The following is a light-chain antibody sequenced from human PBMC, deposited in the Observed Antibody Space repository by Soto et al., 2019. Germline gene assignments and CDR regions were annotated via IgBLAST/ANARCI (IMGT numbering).Light chain of an antibody. Sequence: EIVLTQSPGTLSLSPGERATLSCRASQSVSSSYLAWYQQKPGQAPRLLIYDASSSATGITDRFSGSGSGTDFTLTISRLEPEDFAVYYCQQYGSSSYTFGQGTKLEIK. CDR2: DAS. CDR1: QSVSSSY. CDR3: QQYGSSSYT. J-gene: IGKJ2*01. V-gene: IGKV3-20*01.